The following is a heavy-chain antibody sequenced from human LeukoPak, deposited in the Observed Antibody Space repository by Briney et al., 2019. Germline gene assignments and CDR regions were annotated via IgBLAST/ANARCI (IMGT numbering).Heavy chain of an antibody. J-gene: IGHJ4*02. CDR1: QYNFTSYY. V-gene: IGHV1-46*01. D-gene: IGHD3-16*02. Sequence: ASVKVSCKASQYNFTSYYIHWVRQAPGQGLEWMGIINPSGGSTSYAQKFQGRVTMTRDTSTTTVYIELSSLRSEGTAVYYCARDIPYEVTFGGVTVMGSFVLDYWGQGTLVTVSS. CDR2: INPSGGST. CDR3: ARDIPYEVTFGGVTVMGSFVLDY.